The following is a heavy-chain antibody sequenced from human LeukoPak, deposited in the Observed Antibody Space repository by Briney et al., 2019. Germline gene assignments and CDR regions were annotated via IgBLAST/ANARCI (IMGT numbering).Heavy chain of an antibody. V-gene: IGHV4-59*08. J-gene: IGHJ1*01. CDR1: GGSISNYY. D-gene: IGHD2/OR15-2a*01. CDR2: IHYSGST. Sequence: SETLSLTCTVSGGSISNYYWSWIRQPPGKGLEWIGAIHYSGSTSYNPSLKSRVTISVDSSKRQLSLTLSSVTAADTAVYYCARLPGPNREIGQWGRGTPVTVSS. CDR3: ARLPGPNREIGQ.